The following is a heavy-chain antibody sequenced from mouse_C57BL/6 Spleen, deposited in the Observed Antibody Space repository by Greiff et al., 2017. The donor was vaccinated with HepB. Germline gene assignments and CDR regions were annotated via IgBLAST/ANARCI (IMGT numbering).Heavy chain of an antibody. D-gene: IGHD1-1*01. V-gene: IGHV1-81*01. CDR2: IYPRSGNT. CDR1: GYTFTSYG. Sequence: QVQLQQSGAELARPGASVKLSCKASGYTFTSYGISWVKQRTGQGPEWIGEIYPRSGNTYYNEKFKGKATLTADKSSSTAYMELRSLTSEDSAVYFCARTVVATRYFDVWGTGTTVTVSS. J-gene: IGHJ1*03. CDR3: ARTVVATRYFDV.